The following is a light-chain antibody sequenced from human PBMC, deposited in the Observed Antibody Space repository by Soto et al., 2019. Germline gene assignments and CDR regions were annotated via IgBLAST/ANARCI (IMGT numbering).Light chain of an antibody. CDR3: QRYGG. Sequence: DIQMTQSPSTLSGSVGDRVTITCRASQTISSWLAWYQQKPGKAPKLLIYKASTLKSGVPSRFSGSGSGTEFTLTISRLEPEDFAVYYCQRYGGFGQGTKVDIK. J-gene: IGKJ1*01. V-gene: IGKV1-5*03. CDR2: KAS. CDR1: QTISSW.